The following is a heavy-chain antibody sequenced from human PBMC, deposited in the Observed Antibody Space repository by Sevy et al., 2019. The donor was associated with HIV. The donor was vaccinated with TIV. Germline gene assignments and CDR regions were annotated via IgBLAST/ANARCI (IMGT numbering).Heavy chain of an antibody. Sequence: ASVKVSCKASDYTFSTQGFNWVRQAPGQGLEWMGWISAYNGNTKYSQKFQGRVTMTTDTSTSTAYMELRSLTSDDMAVYYCARDWAPGYYYDAIGVKRDYYFDYWGQGTLVTVST. CDR3: ARDWAPGYYYDAIGVKRDYYFDY. J-gene: IGHJ4*02. D-gene: IGHD3-22*01. CDR1: DYTFSTQG. V-gene: IGHV1-18*03. CDR2: ISAYNGNT.